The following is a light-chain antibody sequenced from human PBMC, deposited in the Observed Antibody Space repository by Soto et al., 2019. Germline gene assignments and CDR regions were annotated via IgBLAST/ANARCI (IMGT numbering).Light chain of an antibody. CDR2: GIS. CDR1: QSITNSF. Sequence: EIGLTQSPGTLSLSPGDRAALSCRASQSITNSFFAWHQHKPGQAPKLLIYGISNRATGIPDRFSGSGSGTDFTLTISRLEPEDFAVYYCQQYGTSPLTFGGGTKVEIK. CDR3: QQYGTSPLT. J-gene: IGKJ4*01. V-gene: IGKV3-20*01.